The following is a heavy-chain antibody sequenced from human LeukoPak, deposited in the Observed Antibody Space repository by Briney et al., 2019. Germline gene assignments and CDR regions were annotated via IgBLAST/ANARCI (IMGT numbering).Heavy chain of an antibody. D-gene: IGHD2-21*01. CDR1: GVSSSSSY. Sequence: PSETLSLTCTVSGVSSSSSYWSWIRQPPGKGLEWIGYIFYTGDSNHNPSFKSRVSISLDTSKDQISLKLSSVTAADTAVYYCARHRFASPLDPGGQEPRATFPS. J-gene: IGHJ5*02. CDR3: ARHRFASPLDP. CDR2: IFYTGDS. V-gene: IGHV4-59*08.